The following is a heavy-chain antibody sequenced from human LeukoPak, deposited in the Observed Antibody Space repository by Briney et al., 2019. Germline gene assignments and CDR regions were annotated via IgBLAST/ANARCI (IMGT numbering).Heavy chain of an antibody. CDR3: ARELVVGPAEYFQN. D-gene: IGHD2-8*02. CDR2: INKDGSEK. J-gene: IGHJ1*01. CDR1: GFTFSSYW. Sequence: GGSLRLSCAASGFTFSSYWMSWVRQTPGKGLEWVANINKDGSEKYYMDSVRGRFTISRDNARNSLSLQMNSLRVEDTAVYYCARELVVGPAEYFQNWGQGTLVTDSS. V-gene: IGHV3-7*01.